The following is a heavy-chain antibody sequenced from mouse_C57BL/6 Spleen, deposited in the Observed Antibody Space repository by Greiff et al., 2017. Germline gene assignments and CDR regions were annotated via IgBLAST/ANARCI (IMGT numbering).Heavy chain of an antibody. D-gene: IGHD2-3*01. J-gene: IGHJ2*01. CDR3: ARYDGYYAYYFDY. Sequence: VQLQQSGPVLVKPGASVKMSCKASGYTFTDYYMNWVKQSHGKSLEWIGVINPYNGGTSYNQKFKGKATLTVDKSSSTAYMELNSLTSEDSAVYYCARYDGYYAYYFDYWGQGTTLTVSS. V-gene: IGHV1-19*01. CDR2: INPYNGGT. CDR1: GYTFTDYY.